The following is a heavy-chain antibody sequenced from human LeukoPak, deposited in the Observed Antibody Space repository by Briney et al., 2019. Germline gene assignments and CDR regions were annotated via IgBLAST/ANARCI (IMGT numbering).Heavy chain of an antibody. J-gene: IGHJ6*02. V-gene: IGHV4-59*01. CDR1: GGSISSYY. CDR2: IYYSGST. CDR3: ARASYSSSSPDYYGMDV. Sequence: SESLSLTCIVSGGSISSYYWSWIRQPPGKGLEWVGYIYYSGSTNYNPSLKSRVTISVDTSKNQFSLKLSSVTAADTAVYYCARASYSSSSPDYYGMDVWGQGTTVTVSS. D-gene: IGHD6-6*01.